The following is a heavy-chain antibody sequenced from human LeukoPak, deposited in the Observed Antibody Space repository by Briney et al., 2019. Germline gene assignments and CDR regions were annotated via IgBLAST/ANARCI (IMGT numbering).Heavy chain of an antibody. D-gene: IGHD4-17*01. CDR2: ISSSGSNI. Sequence: PGGSLRLSCAASVFTFNIYNMNWVRQAPGKGLEWVSSISSSGSNIYYADSVKGRFTISRDNAKNSLYLQMNSLRAEDTAVYHCARDLDGDYALDYWGRGTLVTVSS. CDR1: VFTFNIYN. CDR3: ARDLDGDYALDY. J-gene: IGHJ4*02. V-gene: IGHV3-21*01.